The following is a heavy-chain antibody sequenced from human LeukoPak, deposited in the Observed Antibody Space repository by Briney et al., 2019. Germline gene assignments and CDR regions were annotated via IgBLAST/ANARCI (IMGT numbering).Heavy chain of an antibody. CDR3: AREMAGTTSEHKRIDAFDI. Sequence: PGGSLRLSCAASGFTFSSYWMHWVRQAPGKGLVWVSRINSDGSSTSYADSVKGRFTISRDNAKNTLYLQMNSLRAEDTAVYYCAREMAGTTSEHKRIDAFDIWGQGTMVTVSS. J-gene: IGHJ3*02. V-gene: IGHV3-74*01. CDR2: INSDGSST. CDR1: GFTFSSYW. D-gene: IGHD1-1*01.